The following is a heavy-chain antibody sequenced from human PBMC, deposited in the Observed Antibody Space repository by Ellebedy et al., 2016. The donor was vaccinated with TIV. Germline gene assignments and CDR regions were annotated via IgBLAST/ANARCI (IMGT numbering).Heavy chain of an antibody. Sequence: GESLKISXAASGFTVSSNYMSWVRQASGKGLEWVSAISGSGGSTYYADSVKGRFTISRDNSKNTLYLQMNSLRAEDTAVYYCAKGYYDFWSGYYAYPWGQGTLVTVSS. D-gene: IGHD3-3*01. V-gene: IGHV3-23*01. CDR1: GFTVSSNY. CDR2: ISGSGGST. J-gene: IGHJ5*02. CDR3: AKGYYDFWSGYYAYP.